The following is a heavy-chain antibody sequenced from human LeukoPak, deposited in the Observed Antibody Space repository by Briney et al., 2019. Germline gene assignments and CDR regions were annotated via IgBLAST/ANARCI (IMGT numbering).Heavy chain of an antibody. D-gene: IGHD4-17*01. Sequence: PSETLSLSCAVHGEPFSGYYWTWIRQPPGKGLELVGDINHSGSTNYNPSLKGRVNISVDTSKNQFSLKLSSVTAADTAVYYCARIPTVTFFDYWGQGTLVTVSS. CDR3: ARIPTVTFFDY. CDR1: GEPFSGYY. J-gene: IGHJ4*02. CDR2: INHSGST. V-gene: IGHV4-34*01.